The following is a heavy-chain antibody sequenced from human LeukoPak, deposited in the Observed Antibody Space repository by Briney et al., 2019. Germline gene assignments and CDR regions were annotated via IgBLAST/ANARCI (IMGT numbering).Heavy chain of an antibody. CDR2: IQYNGNNK. J-gene: IGHJ4*02. V-gene: IGHV3-30*02. CDR3: AKSPTNYYDSSGYYLHPFDY. D-gene: IGHD3-22*01. Sequence: GGSLRLSCAASGFTFNNFGMHWVRQAPGKGLEWVTFIQYNGNNKYYADSVKGRFTISRDNSKNTLYLQMNSLRAEDTAVYYCAKSPTNYYDSSGYYLHPFDYWGQGTLVTVSS. CDR1: GFTFNNFG.